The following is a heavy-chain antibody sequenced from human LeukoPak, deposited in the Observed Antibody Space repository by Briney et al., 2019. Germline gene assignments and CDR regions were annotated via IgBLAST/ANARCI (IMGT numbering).Heavy chain of an antibody. CDR2: ISAYNGNT. V-gene: IGHV1-18*01. CDR1: GGTFSSYV. D-gene: IGHD6-19*01. Sequence: ASVKVSCKASGGTFSSYVISWVRQAPGQGLEWMGWISAYNGNTNYAQKLQGRVTMTTDTSTSTAYMELRSLRSDDTAVYYCARTSRPGYSSGYDYWGQGTLVTVSS. CDR3: ARTSRPGYSSGYDY. J-gene: IGHJ4*02.